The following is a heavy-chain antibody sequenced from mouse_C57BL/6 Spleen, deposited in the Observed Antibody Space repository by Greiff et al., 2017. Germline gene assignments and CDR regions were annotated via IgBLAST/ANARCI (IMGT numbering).Heavy chain of an antibody. Sequence: QVQLQQPGAELVMPGASVKLSCKASGYTFTSYWMHWVKQRPGQGLEWIGEIDPSDSYTNYNQKFKGKSTLTVDKSSSTAYMQLSSLTSEDSAVYYCARSRWLLRYFDYWGQGTTLTVSS. D-gene: IGHD2-3*01. CDR3: ARSRWLLRYFDY. CDR2: IDPSDSYT. J-gene: IGHJ2*01. V-gene: IGHV1-69*01. CDR1: GYTFTSYW.